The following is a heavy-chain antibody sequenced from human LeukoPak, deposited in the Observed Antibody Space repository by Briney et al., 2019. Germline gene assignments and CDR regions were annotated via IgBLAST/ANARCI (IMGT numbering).Heavy chain of an antibody. CDR1: VFTFSNYA. V-gene: IGHV3-23*01. Sequence: GGSLRLSCAASVFTFSNYAMSWVRQAQGKGLEWVSSISGGSTYYADSVKGRFTISRDNSKNTLFLQMNSLRAEDTAVYYCAKGVSSLTFSFDYWGQGTLVTVSS. D-gene: IGHD6-13*01. CDR3: AKGVSSLTFSFDY. J-gene: IGHJ4*02. CDR2: ISGGST.